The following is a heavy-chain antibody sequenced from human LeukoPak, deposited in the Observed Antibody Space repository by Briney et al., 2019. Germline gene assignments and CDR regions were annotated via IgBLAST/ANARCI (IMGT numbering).Heavy chain of an antibody. Sequence: ASVKVSCKASGYTFTMYYTHWVRQAPGQGLEWMGMINPSAGATTYAQRFQGRVTMTRDMSTTTVYMDLRSLRSEDTAVYFCAREQGGGLSGSLGGLFASYHTYYYMDVWGRGTTVTVSS. CDR1: GYTFTMYY. V-gene: IGHV1-46*01. CDR3: AREQGGGLSGSLGGLFASYHTYYYMDV. D-gene: IGHD3-16*01. J-gene: IGHJ6*03. CDR2: INPSAGAT.